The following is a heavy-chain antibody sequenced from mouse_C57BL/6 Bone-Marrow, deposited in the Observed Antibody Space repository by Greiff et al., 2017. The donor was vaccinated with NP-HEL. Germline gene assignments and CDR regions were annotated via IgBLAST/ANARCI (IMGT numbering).Heavy chain of an antibody. CDR3: ATPRQLEYCDY. V-gene: IGHV1-64*01. Sequence: QVQLQQPGAELVKPGASVKLSCKASGYTFTSYWMHWVKQRPGQGLEWIGMIHPNSGSTNYNEKFKSKASLTVDKSSSTAYMQLSSLTSEDSAVYYCATPRQLEYCDYWGQGTTLTVSS. CDR1: GYTFTSYW. J-gene: IGHJ2*01. D-gene: IGHD3-2*01. CDR2: IHPNSGST.